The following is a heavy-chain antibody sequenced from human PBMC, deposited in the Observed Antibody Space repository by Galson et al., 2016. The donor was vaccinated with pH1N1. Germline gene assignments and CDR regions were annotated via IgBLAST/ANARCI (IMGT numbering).Heavy chain of an antibody. D-gene: IGHD3-16*01. CDR1: GFSISSRGMG. Sequence: PALVTPPQTLTLTCTFSGFSISSRGMGVGWIRQPPGKALEWLAVIYWDDDKRYSPSLKSRLTITKDTSKNHVVLTMTNMDPMETATYYCAHREVMITNAFDFWGQGTMVTVSS. J-gene: IGHJ3*01. V-gene: IGHV2-5*02. CDR3: AHREVMITNAFDF. CDR2: IYWDDDK.